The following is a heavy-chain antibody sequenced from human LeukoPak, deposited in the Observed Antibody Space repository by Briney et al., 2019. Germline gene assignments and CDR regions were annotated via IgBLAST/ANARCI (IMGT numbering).Heavy chain of an antibody. D-gene: IGHD6-19*01. J-gene: IGHJ4*02. CDR2: IYYSGST. CDR3: ARVRYSSGWYYFDY. CDR1: GGSISSYY. V-gene: IGHV4-59*12. Sequence: PSETLSLTCTVSGGSISSYYWSWIRQPPGKGLEWIGYIYYSGSTNYNPSLKSRVTMSVDTSKNQFSLKLSSVTAADTAVYYCARVRYSSGWYYFDYWGQGTLVTVSS.